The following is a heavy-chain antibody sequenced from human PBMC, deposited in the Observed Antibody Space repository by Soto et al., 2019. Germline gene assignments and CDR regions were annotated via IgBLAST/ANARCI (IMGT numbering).Heavy chain of an antibody. J-gene: IGHJ4*02. Sequence: QVQLVQSGAEVKKPGSSVKVSCQTSGGSFGIYPISWVRQAPGQGLEWVGRVIPILNVANYTQKLHGRPTLTADTSTTTAYMKMSSLTSEDTAVYYCARESTSGLDYWGQGTLVTVSS. CDR1: GGSFGIYP. CDR2: VIPILNVA. V-gene: IGHV1-69*04. D-gene: IGHD2-2*01. CDR3: ARESTSGLDY.